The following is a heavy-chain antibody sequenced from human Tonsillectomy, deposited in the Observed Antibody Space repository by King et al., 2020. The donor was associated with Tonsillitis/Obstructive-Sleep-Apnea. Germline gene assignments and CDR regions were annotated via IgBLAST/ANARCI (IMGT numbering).Heavy chain of an antibody. J-gene: IGHJ5*02. CDR3: ARHNGRDYGSFRFEP. V-gene: IGHV5-51*01. D-gene: IGHD3-10*01. CDR1: GFGFSAYW. CDR2: IYPGDSDT. Sequence: QLVQSGAEVKKPGESLKISCKGSGFGFSAYWIAWVRQTPGKGLEWMGIIYPGDSDTRYSPSFEGQVTISADKSITTAYLPWSSLKASDTAMYYCARHNGRDYGSFRFEPWGQGTLVTVSS.